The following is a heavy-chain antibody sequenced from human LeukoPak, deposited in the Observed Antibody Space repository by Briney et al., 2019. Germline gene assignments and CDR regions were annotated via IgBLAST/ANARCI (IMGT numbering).Heavy chain of an antibody. CDR1: GGTFSSYA. J-gene: IGHJ4*02. D-gene: IGHD3-9*01. V-gene: IGHV1-69*13. Sequence: SVKVSCKASGGTFSSYAISWVRQAPGQGLEWMGGIVPIFGTANYAQKFQGRVTVTADETTSTAYMELSSLRSEDTAVYYCARSKALRLDDIYYWGQGTLVTVSS. CDR2: IVPIFGTA. CDR3: ARSKALRLDDIYY.